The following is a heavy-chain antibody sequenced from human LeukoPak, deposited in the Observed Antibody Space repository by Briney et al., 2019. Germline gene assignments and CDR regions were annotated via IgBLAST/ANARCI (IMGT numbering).Heavy chain of an antibody. Sequence: GGSLRLSCAASGFTFSSYGMHWVRQAPGKGLEWVAFIRYDGSNKYYADSVKGRFTISRDNSKNTLYLQMNSLRAEDTAVYYCAKPYPGCGDCYIPPDYWGQGTLVTVSS. CDR1: GFTFSSYG. CDR3: AKPYPGCGDCYIPPDY. J-gene: IGHJ4*02. D-gene: IGHD2-21*01. CDR2: IRYDGSNK. V-gene: IGHV3-30*02.